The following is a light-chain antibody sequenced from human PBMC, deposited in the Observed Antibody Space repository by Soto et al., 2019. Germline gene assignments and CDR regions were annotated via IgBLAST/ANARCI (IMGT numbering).Light chain of an antibody. CDR2: KVS. CDR1: QSLVYSNGNTY. Sequence: EVVMTQSPLYLPVTHGQPASISCRPSQSLVYSNGNTYLSLFQQRLVQSPRPLVYKVSNRDTGFQDRFRGSGSGTDSTLKISGVGAEDVGVYYCMQGTHWPYTFGQGTKLEIK. CDR3: MQGTHWPYT. J-gene: IGKJ2*01. V-gene: IGKV2-30*01.